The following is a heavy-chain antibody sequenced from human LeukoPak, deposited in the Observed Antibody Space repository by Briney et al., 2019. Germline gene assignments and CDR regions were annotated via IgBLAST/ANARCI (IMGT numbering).Heavy chain of an antibody. CDR1: GFTFSSDA. CDR2: ISGSGGST. J-gene: IGHJ4*02. Sequence: PGGSLRLSCAASGFTFSSDAMNWVRQAPGKGLEWVSTISGSGGSTYYADSVKGRFTISRDNSKNMFYLQMNSLRAEDTAVYYCAKDWLSSYWGRGTLVTVSS. V-gene: IGHV3-23*01. CDR3: AKDWLSSY. D-gene: IGHD5-12*01.